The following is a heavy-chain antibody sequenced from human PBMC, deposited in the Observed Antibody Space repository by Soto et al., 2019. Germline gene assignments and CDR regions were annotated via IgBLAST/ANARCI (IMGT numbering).Heavy chain of an antibody. Sequence: QVQLVQSGAEVKKPGASVKVSCKASGYTFTSYYMHWVRQAPGQGLEWMGIINPSGGSTSYAQKFQGRVTMTRDTSTSTVYMELSSLRSEDTAVYYCARVRVAARPDYYYDMDVWGQGTTVTVSS. CDR1: GYTFTSYY. D-gene: IGHD6-6*01. CDR3: ARVRVAARPDYYYDMDV. V-gene: IGHV1-46*01. CDR2: INPSGGST. J-gene: IGHJ6*02.